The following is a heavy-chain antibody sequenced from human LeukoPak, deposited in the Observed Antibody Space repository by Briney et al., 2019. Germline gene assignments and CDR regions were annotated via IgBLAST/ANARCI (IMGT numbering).Heavy chain of an antibody. CDR3: ARPRNCSGGSCYHAFDI. D-gene: IGHD2-15*01. J-gene: IGHJ3*02. CDR2: IYYSGST. V-gene: IGHV4-39*07. Sequence: PSETLSLTCTVSGGSISSSSYYWGWIRQPPGKGLEWIGSIYYSGSTYYNPSLKSRVTISVDTSKNQFSLKLSSVTAADTAVYYCARPRNCSGGSCYHAFDIWGQGTMVTVSS. CDR1: GGSISSSSYY.